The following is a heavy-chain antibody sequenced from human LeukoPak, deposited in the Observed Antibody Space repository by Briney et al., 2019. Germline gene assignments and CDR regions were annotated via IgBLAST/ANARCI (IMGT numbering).Heavy chain of an antibody. V-gene: IGHV3-23*01. CDR1: GLTFSSYA. CDR2: ISGSGGST. CDR3: AKDLLYYGYFDY. D-gene: IGHD3-10*01. J-gene: IGHJ4*02. Sequence: GGSLRLSCAASGLTFSSYAMSWVRQAPGKGLEWVSAISGSGGSTYYADSVKGRFTISRDNSKNTLYLQMNSLRAEDTAVYYCAKDLLYYGYFDYWGQGTLVTVSS.